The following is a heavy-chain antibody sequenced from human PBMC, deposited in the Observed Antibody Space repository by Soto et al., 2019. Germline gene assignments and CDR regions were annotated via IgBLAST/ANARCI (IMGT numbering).Heavy chain of an antibody. CDR3: AMGENDYSGSGTYFDY. Sequence: EVQLLESGGGLVKPGGSLRLSCAASGFTFSSDAMSWVRQAPGKGLEWVSGISASGRTTYYADSVKGRFIISRDNSNNTLLLQMNSLRAENTAIYYCAMGENDYSGSGTYFDYWGQGTLVPVSS. CDR2: ISASGRTT. CDR1: GFTFSSDA. D-gene: IGHD3-10*01. V-gene: IGHV3-23*01. J-gene: IGHJ4*02.